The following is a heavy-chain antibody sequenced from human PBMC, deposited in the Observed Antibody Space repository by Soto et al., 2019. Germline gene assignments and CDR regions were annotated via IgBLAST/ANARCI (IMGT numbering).Heavy chain of an antibody. J-gene: IGHJ6*02. CDR2: ISSSSSYT. CDR1: GFTFSDYY. V-gene: IGHV3-11*06. D-gene: IGHD3-10*01. Sequence: PGGSLRLSCAASGFTFSDYYMSWIRQAPGKGLEWVSYISSSSSYTNYADSVKGRFTISRDNAKNSLYLQMNSLRAEDTAVYYCARDIPSNYGSGSYYRRIPYYGMDVWGQGTTVTVSS. CDR3: ARDIPSNYGSGSYYRRIPYYGMDV.